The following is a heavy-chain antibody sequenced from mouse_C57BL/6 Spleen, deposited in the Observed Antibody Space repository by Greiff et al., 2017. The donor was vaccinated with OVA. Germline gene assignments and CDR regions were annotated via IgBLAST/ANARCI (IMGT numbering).Heavy chain of an antibody. V-gene: IGHV3-6*01. CDR2: ISYDGSN. CDR1: GYSITSGYY. Sequence: ESGPGLVKPSQSLSLTCSVTGYSITSGYYWNWIRQFPGNKLEWMGYISYDGSNNYNPSLKNRISITRDTSKNQFFLKLNSVTTEDTATYYCALGNSPFYAMDYWGQGTSVTVSS. J-gene: IGHJ4*01. D-gene: IGHD2-1*01. CDR3: ALGNSPFYAMDY.